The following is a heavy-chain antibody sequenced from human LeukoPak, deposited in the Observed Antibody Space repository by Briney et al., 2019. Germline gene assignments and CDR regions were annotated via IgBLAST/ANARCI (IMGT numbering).Heavy chain of an antibody. CDR2: ISAYNGNT. J-gene: IGHJ4*02. CDR3: ARRYCSSTSCYHIDY. V-gene: IGHV1-18*01. Sequence: ASVKVSCKASGYTFTSYGISWVRQAPGQGLEWMGWISAYNGNTNYAQKLQGRVTMTTDTSTSTAYMELGSLRSDDTAVYYCARRYCSSTSCYHIDYWGQGTLVTVSS. D-gene: IGHD2-2*01. CDR1: GYTFTSYG.